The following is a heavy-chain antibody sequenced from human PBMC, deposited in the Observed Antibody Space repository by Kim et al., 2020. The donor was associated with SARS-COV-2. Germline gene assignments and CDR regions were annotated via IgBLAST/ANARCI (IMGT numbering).Heavy chain of an antibody. CDR1: GYTFTSYA. J-gene: IGHJ4*02. V-gene: IGHV7-4-1*02. CDR3: ARGAENYDFWSGYYIWEDY. D-gene: IGHD3-3*01. Sequence: ASVKVSCKASGYTFTSYAMNWVRQAPGQGLEWMGWINTNTGNPTYAQGFTGRFVCSLDTSVSTAYLQISSLKAEDTAVYYCARGAENYDFWSGYYIWEDYWGQGTLVTVSS. CDR2: INTNTGNP.